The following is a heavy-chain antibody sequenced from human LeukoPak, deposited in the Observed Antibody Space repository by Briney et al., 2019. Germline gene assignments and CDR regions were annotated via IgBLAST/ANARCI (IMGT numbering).Heavy chain of an antibody. D-gene: IGHD6-19*01. V-gene: IGHV1-8*02. CDR2: MNPNSGNT. CDR1: GYTFTSYD. Sequence: ASVKVSRKASGYTFTSYDINWVRQATGQGLEWMGWMNPNSGNTGYAQKFQGRVTMTRDTSISTVYMELSRLRSDDTAVYYCARDKSGSSGWYSYFDYWGQGTLVTVSS. J-gene: IGHJ4*02. CDR3: ARDKSGSSGWYSYFDY.